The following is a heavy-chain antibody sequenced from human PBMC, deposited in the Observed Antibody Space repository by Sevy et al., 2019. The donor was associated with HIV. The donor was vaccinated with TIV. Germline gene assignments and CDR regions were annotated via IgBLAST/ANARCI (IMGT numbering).Heavy chain of an antibody. CDR1: GFTINSYT. D-gene: IGHD3-10*01. CDR3: ARPYGSGSWEAFDI. CDR2: ISFSSNYL. Sequence: GGSLRLSCAASGFTINSYTMNWVRQAPGKGLEWVSSISFSSNYLYYADSVKGRFTISRDNAQNSLYLQMNSLRAEDTAIYYCARPYGSGSWEAFDIWGQGTMVTVSS. J-gene: IGHJ3*02. V-gene: IGHV3-21*01.